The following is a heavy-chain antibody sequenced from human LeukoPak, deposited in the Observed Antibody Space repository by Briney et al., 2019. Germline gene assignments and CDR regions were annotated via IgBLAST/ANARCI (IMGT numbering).Heavy chain of an antibody. CDR1: EYTFTAYY. V-gene: IGHV1-2*02. J-gene: IGHJ4*02. D-gene: IGHD6-13*01. CDR2: INPNSGDT. Sequence: GASVKVSCKASEYTFTAYYVHWVRQAPGQGLEWMGWINPNSGDTNFAQNFQGRVTMTRDTSISTAFMDLSRLRSDDTAVYYCARPPGEYSTWYDYWGQGTLVTVSS. CDR3: ARPPGEYSTWYDY.